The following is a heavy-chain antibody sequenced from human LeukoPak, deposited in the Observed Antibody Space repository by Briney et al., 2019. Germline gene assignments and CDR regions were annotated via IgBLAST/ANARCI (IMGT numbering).Heavy chain of an antibody. CDR3: ARTHSSRYNWFDP. V-gene: IGHV4-4*07. CDR1: GGSISNYY. D-gene: IGHD6-13*01. J-gene: IGHJ5*02. CDR2: IYTSGSS. Sequence: SETLSLTCTVSGGSISNYYWTWIRQPAGKGLEWIGRIYTSGSSNYNPSLKSRVTMSVDTSKNQFSLKLSSVTAADTAVYYCARTHSSRYNWFDPWGQGTLVTVSS.